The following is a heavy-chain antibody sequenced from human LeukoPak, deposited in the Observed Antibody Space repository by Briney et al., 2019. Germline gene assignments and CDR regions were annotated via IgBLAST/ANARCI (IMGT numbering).Heavy chain of an antibody. Sequence: GGSLRLSCAASGFTFSSYSMNWVRQAPGKGLEWVSSISSSSSYIYYADSVKGRFTISRDNAKNSLYLQMNSLRAEDTAVYYCAGYSGYDGVNWFDPWGQGTLVTVSS. CDR2: ISSSSSYI. CDR1: GFTFSSYS. J-gene: IGHJ5*02. CDR3: AGYSGYDGVNWFDP. D-gene: IGHD5-12*01. V-gene: IGHV3-21*01.